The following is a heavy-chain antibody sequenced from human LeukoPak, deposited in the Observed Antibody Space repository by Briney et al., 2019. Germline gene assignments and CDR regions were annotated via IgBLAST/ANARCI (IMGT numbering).Heavy chain of an antibody. CDR1: SYTFTNYA. CDR3: ARDKGTSYLSSFDY. CDR2: ISAYNGNT. Sequence: ASVKVSCKASSYTFTNYAFTWVRQAPGQGLEWMGWISAYNGNTNYAQKLQGRVTMTTDTSTSTAYMELRSLRSDDTAVYYCARDKGTSYLSSFDYWGQGTLVTVSS. D-gene: IGHD6-6*01. J-gene: IGHJ4*02. V-gene: IGHV1-18*01.